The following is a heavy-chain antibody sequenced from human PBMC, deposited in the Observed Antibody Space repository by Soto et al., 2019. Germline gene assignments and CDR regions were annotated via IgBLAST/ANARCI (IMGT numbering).Heavy chain of an antibody. CDR3: AKKQWVVPNWFDP. D-gene: IGHD6-19*01. V-gene: IGHV4-4*02. CDR1: GGSISSNNW. CDR2: IYHSGST. J-gene: IGHJ5*02. Sequence: PSETLSLTCAVSGGSISSNNWWSWVRQPPGKGLEWIGEIYHSGSTNYNPSLKSRVTISVDKSKNQFSLKLSSVTAADTAMYYCAKKQWVVPNWFDPWGQGTLVT.